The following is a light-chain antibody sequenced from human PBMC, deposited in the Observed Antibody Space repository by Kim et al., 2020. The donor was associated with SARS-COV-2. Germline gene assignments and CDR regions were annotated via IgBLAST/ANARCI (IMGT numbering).Light chain of an antibody. J-gene: IGLJ2*01. V-gene: IGLV3-27*01. CDR3: YSTTDNNQGV. CDR1: VLTKKY. CDR2: KDN. Sequence: PVQPARITCSGDVLTKKYARWFQQKPGQAPVVVIYKDNERPSGIPERFSGSRSGTTVTLTISGAQVEDEADYYCYSTTDNNQGVFGGGTQLTVL.